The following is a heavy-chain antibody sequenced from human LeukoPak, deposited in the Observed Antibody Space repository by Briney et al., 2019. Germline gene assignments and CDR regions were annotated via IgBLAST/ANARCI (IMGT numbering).Heavy chain of an antibody. D-gene: IGHD3-22*01. CDR3: ASGAMIVVVTGGRRGYFDY. CDR1: GGSISSSSYY. V-gene: IGHV4-39*07. J-gene: IGHJ4*02. Sequence: SETLSLTCTVSGGSISSSSYYWGWIRQPPGKGLEWIGSIYYSGSTYYNPSLKSRVTISVDTSKNQFSLKLSSVTAADTAVYYCASGAMIVVVTGGRRGYFDYWGQGTLVTVSS. CDR2: IYYSGST.